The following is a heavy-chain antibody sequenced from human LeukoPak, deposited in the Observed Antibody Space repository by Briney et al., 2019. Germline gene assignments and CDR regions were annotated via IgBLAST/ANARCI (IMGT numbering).Heavy chain of an antibody. CDR1: GITLSDSV. D-gene: IGHD3-10*01. CDR2: IRRKGNNYAT. V-gene: IGHV3-73*01. J-gene: IGHJ3*02. Sequence: GGSLRLSCAASGITLSDSVMHWVRQASGKGLEWVGRIRRKGNNYATEYVASVKGRFTISRDDSRNTAYLQMNSLKTEDTAVYYCTRHDSLQWFGESPEAFDIWGRGTMVTVSS. CDR3: TRHDSLQWFGESPEAFDI.